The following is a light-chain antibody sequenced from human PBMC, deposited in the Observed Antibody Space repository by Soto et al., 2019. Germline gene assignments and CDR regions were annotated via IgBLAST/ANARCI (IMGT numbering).Light chain of an antibody. CDR3: QRGDT. J-gene: IGKJ5*01. V-gene: IGKV3-11*01. CDR2: DTS. CDR1: QSVGSN. Sequence: EIVLTQSPATLSLSPGERATLSCRASQSVGSNLAWYQQKPGQAPRLLIYDTSNRATGIPAMFSGSVSGTDFTLTISSLEPEDFAVYYCQRGDTFGQGTRLEIK.